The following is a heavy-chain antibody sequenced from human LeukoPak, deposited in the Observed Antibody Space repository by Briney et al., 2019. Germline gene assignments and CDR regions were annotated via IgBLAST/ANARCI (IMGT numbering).Heavy chain of an antibody. CDR3: ARGEYYYDSSGYYEYNWFDP. J-gene: IGHJ5*02. CDR1: GYTYTSYG. V-gene: IGHV1-8*03. CDR2: MNPNSGNT. Sequence: ASVKVSCKVSGYTYTSYGISWVRQATGQGLEWMGWMNPNSGNTGYAQKFQGRVTITRNTSISTAYMELSSLRSEDTAVYYCARGEYYYDSSGYYEYNWFDPWGQGTQVTVSS. D-gene: IGHD3-22*01.